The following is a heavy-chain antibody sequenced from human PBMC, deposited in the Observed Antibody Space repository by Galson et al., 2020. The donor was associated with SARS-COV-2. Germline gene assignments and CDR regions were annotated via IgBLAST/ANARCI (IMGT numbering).Heavy chain of an antibody. CDR2: ISYDGSNK. CDR1: GFTFSNYA. Sequence: GGSLRLSCAASGFTFSNYAMHWVSQAPGKGLEWVAVISYDGSNKYYADSVKCRFTISRDNSKNTLCLQMNSLRTEDTAVYYCARPRSVGYYGTFAYWRQGTLLTVSA. D-gene: IGHD1-26*01. CDR3: ARPRSVGYYGTFAY. J-gene: IGHJ4*01. V-gene: IGHV3-30*04.